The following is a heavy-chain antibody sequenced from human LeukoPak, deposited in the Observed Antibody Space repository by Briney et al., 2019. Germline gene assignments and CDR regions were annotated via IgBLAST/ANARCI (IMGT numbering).Heavy chain of an antibody. V-gene: IGHV4-30-4*08. CDR3: ARSPNDYGDHDAFDI. J-gene: IGHJ3*02. Sequence: SETLSLTCTVSGGSISSGDYYWSWTRQPPGKGLEWIGYINYSGSTYYNPSLKSRVTISVDTSKNQFSLKLSSVTAADTAVYYCARSPNDYGDHDAFDIWGQGTMVTVSS. CDR1: GGSISSGDYY. D-gene: IGHD4-17*01. CDR2: INYSGST.